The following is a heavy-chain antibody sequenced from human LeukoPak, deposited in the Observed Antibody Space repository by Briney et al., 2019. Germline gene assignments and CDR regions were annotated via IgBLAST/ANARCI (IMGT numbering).Heavy chain of an antibody. CDR2: IYSGGST. Sequence: PGGSLRLSCAASGFTVSSNYMSWVRQAPGKGLEWVSVIYSGGSTYYADSVKGRFTISRDNSKNTLYLQMNSLRAEDTAVYYCARVQRWLQSIDYWGQGTLVTVSS. V-gene: IGHV3-53*01. D-gene: IGHD5-24*01. CDR3: ARVQRWLQSIDY. J-gene: IGHJ4*02. CDR1: GFTVSSNY.